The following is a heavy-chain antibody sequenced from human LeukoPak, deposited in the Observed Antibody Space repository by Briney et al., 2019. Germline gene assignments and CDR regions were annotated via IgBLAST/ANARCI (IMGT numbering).Heavy chain of an antibody. CDR2: ISYDGSNE. CDR1: GFTFSTYV. J-gene: IGHJ4*02. Sequence: PGRSLRLSCAASGFTFSTYVMHWVRQAPGKGLEWVAVISYDGSNEYYADSVKGRFTISRDNSKNTLYLQMNSLRVEDTAVYYCARVLNYYDSSGYYFSYWGQGTLVTVSS. V-gene: IGHV3-30*01. CDR3: ARVLNYYDSSGYYFSY. D-gene: IGHD3-22*01.